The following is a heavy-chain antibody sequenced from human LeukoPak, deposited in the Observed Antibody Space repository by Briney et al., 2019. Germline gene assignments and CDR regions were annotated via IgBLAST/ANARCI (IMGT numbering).Heavy chain of an antibody. CDR2: IYYSGST. CDR1: GGSISSYY. Sequence: SETLSLTCTVSGGSISSYYWSWIRQPPGKGLEWIGYIYYSGSTNYNPSLKSRVTISVDTSKNQFSLKLSSVTAADTAVYYCARMGATTRYYFDYRGQGTLVTVSS. J-gene: IGHJ4*02. V-gene: IGHV4-59*01. CDR3: ARMGATTRYYFDY. D-gene: IGHD1-26*01.